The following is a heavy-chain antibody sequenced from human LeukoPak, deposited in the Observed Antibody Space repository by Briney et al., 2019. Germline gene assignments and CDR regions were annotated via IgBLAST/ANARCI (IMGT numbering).Heavy chain of an antibody. Sequence: GGSLRLSCAASGFTFSSYGMHWVRQAPGKGLEWVAVISYDGSNKYYADSVKGRFTISRDNSKNTLYLQMNSLRAENTAVYYCAKDPRGSYTPGMVDYWGQGTLVTVSS. D-gene: IGHD1-26*01. CDR1: GFTFSSYG. V-gene: IGHV3-30*18. J-gene: IGHJ4*02. CDR3: AKDPRGSYTPGMVDY. CDR2: ISYDGSNK.